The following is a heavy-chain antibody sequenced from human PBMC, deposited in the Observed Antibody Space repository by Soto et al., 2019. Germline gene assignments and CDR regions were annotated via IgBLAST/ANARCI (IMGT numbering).Heavy chain of an antibody. J-gene: IGHJ3*02. D-gene: IGHD6-19*01. CDR2: FDPEDGET. V-gene: IGHV1-24*01. CDR1: GYTLTELS. Sequence: ASVKVSCKVSGYTLTELSMHWVRQAPGKGLEWMGGFDPEDGETIYAQKFQGRVTMTEDTSTDTAYMELSSLRSEDTAVYYCATDQGPVAGLDAFDIWGQGTMVTVSS. CDR3: ATDQGPVAGLDAFDI.